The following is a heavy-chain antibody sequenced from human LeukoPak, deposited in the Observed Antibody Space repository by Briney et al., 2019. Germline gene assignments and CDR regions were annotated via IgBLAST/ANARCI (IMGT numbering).Heavy chain of an antibody. J-gene: IGHJ3*02. Sequence: GGSLRLSCAASGFTVSSYYMSWVRQAPGKGLEWVSIIYSGGSTYYADSVKGRFTISRNNSKNTLYLQMNSLRAEDTAVYYCARDRNIAVAGNRRRIDAFHIWGEGTMVTVSS. V-gene: IGHV3-66*02. D-gene: IGHD6-19*01. CDR2: IYSGGST. CDR3: ARDRNIAVAGNRRRIDAFHI. CDR1: GFTVSSYY.